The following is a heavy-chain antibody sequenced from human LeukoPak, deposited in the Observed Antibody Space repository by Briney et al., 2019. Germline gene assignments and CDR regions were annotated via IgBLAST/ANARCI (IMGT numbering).Heavy chain of an antibody. CDR2: ISYDGSNK. V-gene: IGHV3-30-3*01. CDR1: GFSFSDYA. CDR3: ASADNSAWHTFKS. D-gene: IGHD6-19*01. Sequence: PGGSLRLSCAASGFSFSDYAMHWVRQAPGKGLEWVAIISYDGSNKFYAGSVKGRFTISRDNSKKTLSLQMNSLRDGDTAVYYCASADNSAWHTFKSWGQGTLVIVSS. J-gene: IGHJ5*02.